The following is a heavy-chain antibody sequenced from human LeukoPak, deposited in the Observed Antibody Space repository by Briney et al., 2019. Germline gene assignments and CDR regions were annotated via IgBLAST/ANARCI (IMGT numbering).Heavy chain of an antibody. D-gene: IGHD3-22*01. CDR3: AKGLITMISTAFDY. Sequence: GGSLRLPCAASGFTFSSYGMHWVRQAPGKGLEWVAVISYDGSNKYYADSVKGRFTISRDNSKNTLYLQMNSLRAEDTAVYYCAKGLITMISTAFDYWGQGTLVTVSS. CDR2: ISYDGSNK. J-gene: IGHJ4*02. V-gene: IGHV3-30*18. CDR1: GFTFSSYG.